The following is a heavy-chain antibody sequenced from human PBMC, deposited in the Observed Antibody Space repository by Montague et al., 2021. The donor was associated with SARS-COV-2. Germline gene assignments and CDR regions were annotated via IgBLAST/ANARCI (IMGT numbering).Heavy chain of an antibody. V-gene: IGHV4-59*13. CDR2: IYYNEKT. J-gene: IGHJ4*02. CDR1: GASITTYY. CDR3: AGGQQMNYFDF. D-gene: IGHD1/OR15-1a*01. Sequence: SETLSLTCAVSGASITTYYWSWIRQPPGQGLEWIGHIYYNEKTNXNPSLKSRVTTSMDTPKNHFSLKVTSVTAADTALYFCAGGQQMNYFDFWGQATLVTVSS.